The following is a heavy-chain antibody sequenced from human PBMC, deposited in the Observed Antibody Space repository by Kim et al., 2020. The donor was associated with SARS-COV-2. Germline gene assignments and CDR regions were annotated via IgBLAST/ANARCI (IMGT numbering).Heavy chain of an antibody. V-gene: IGHV4-38-2*02. Sequence: SETLSLTCTVSGYSISSGYYWGWIRQPPGKGLEWIGSIYHSGSTYYNPSLKSRVTISVDTSKNQFSLKLSSVTAADTAVYYCARDLGYCSSTSCPPLDYWGQGTLVTVSS. CDR1: GYSISSGYY. J-gene: IGHJ4*02. CDR3: ARDLGYCSSTSCPPLDY. D-gene: IGHD2-2*01. CDR2: IYHSGST.